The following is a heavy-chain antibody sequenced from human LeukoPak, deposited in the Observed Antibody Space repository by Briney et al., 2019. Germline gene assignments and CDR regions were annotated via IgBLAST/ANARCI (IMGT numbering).Heavy chain of an antibody. CDR2: IIPIFGTA. Sequence: SVKVSCKASGGTFSSYAISWVRQAPGQGLEWMGGIIPIFGTANYAQKFQGRVTITTDESTSTAYMELSSLRSEDTAVYYCASSPLISTGWLGFDSWDQGTLVTVSS. CDR3: ASSPLISTGWLGFDS. CDR1: GGTFSSYA. J-gene: IGHJ4*02. D-gene: IGHD6-19*01. V-gene: IGHV1-69*05.